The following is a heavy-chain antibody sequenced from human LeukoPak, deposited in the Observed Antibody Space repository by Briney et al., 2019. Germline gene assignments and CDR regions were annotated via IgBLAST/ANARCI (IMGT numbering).Heavy chain of an antibody. J-gene: IGHJ4*02. CDR3: ARGQQQAFDY. CDR1: GDSISSGGYY. Sequence: PSETLSLTCAVSGDSISSGGYYWSWIRQPPGKGLEWIGYIYHSGSTYYNPSLKSRVTISVDRSKNQFSLKLSSVTAADTAVYYCARGQQQAFDYWGQGTLVTVSS. CDR2: IYHSGST. V-gene: IGHV4-30-2*01. D-gene: IGHD6-13*01.